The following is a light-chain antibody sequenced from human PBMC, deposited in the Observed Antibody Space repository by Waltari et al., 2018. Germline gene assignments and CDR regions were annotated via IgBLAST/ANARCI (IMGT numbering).Light chain of an antibody. CDR3: CSYAGSSPPVV. Sequence: QSALTQPASVSGSPGQSITISCTGTSSDVGSYNLVSWYQPHPGKAPKLMIYEVIKRPAGVSKRFSGSKSGNTASLTISGLQAEDEADYYCCSYAGSSPPVVFGGGTKLTVL. CDR2: EVI. J-gene: IGLJ2*01. V-gene: IGLV2-23*02. CDR1: SSDVGSYNL.